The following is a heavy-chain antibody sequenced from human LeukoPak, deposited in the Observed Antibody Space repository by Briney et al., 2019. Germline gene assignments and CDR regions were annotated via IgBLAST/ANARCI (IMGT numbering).Heavy chain of an antibody. V-gene: IGHV4-4*07. CDR2: IYTSGST. CDR1: GGSISSYY. J-gene: IGHJ6*03. Sequence: SETLSLTCTVSGGSISSYYWSWIRQPAGKGLEWIGRIYTSGSTNYNPSLKSRVTMSVDTSKNQFSLKLSSVTAADTAVYYCARDARGLEPREGYYYMDVWGKGTTVTVSS. D-gene: IGHD1-1*01. CDR3: ARDARGLEPREGYYYMDV.